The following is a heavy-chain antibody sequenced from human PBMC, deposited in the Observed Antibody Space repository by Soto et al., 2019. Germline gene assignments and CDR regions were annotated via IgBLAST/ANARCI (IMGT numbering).Heavy chain of an antibody. CDR2: IYHSGST. CDR3: ARAGGLGAVAADY. Sequence: QLQLQESGSGLVKPSQTLSLTCAVSGGSISSDSYSWSWIRQPPGKGPERIGYIYHSGSTYYNPSLKSRVTISVDRSKNQFSLKLSSVTAADTAVYYCARAGGLGAVAADYWGQGTLVTVSS. CDR1: GGSISSDSYS. J-gene: IGHJ4*02. V-gene: IGHV4-30-2*01. D-gene: IGHD6-19*01.